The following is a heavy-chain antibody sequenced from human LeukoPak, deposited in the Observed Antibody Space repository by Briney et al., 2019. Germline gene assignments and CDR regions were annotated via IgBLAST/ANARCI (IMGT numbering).Heavy chain of an antibody. Sequence: SQTLSLTCTVSGGSISSGNYYWSWIRQPAGKGLEWIGRVYTSGSTNYNPSLKSRVTISVDSSKNQVSLRLNSVTAADTAMYYCAARGYIVVVPAAKGGVPDNSYYYMDVWGKGTTVTISS. J-gene: IGHJ6*03. V-gene: IGHV4-61*02. D-gene: IGHD2-2*01. CDR2: VYTSGST. CDR3: AARGYIVVVPAAKGGVPDNSYYYMDV. CDR1: GGSISSGNYY.